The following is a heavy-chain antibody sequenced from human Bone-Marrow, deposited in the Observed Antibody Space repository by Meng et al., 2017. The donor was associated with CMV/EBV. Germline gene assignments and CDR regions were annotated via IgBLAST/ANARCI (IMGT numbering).Heavy chain of an antibody. CDR2: ISAYNGNT. CDR3: AREGYCSSTSCSFDY. D-gene: IGHD2-2*01. Sequence: ASVKVSRKASGYTFTSYGISWVRQAPGQGLEWMGWISAYNGNTNYAQKLQGRVTRTTDTSTSTAYMELWSLRSDDTAVYYCAREGYCSSTSCSFDYWGQGTLVTVSS. V-gene: IGHV1-18*01. CDR1: GYTFTSYG. J-gene: IGHJ4*02.